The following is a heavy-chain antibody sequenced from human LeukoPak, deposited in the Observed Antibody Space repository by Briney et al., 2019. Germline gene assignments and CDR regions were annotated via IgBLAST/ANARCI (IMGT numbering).Heavy chain of an antibody. V-gene: IGHV4-39*01. J-gene: IGHJ4*02. CDR1: GGSISSSTYY. CDR3: ARRGDKCTSTSCYAVLDS. Sequence: PSETLSLTCTVSGGSISSSTYYWGWIRQPPGKGLEWIGSIYYTGTTYYNPSLKSRVTISVDTSKNQFSLKLNSVTAADTAVYYCARRGDKCTSTSCYAVLDSWGQGTLVTVSS. D-gene: IGHD2-2*01. CDR2: IYYTGTT.